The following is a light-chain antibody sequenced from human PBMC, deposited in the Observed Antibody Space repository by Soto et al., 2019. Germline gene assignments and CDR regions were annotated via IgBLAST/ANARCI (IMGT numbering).Light chain of an antibody. V-gene: IGKV3-15*01. CDR3: QQYNKWPPIT. Sequence: EIVLTQSPATLSVYPGKSATLSCRASQSVSSNLAWYQQKPGQAPRLLIFGASTRATGIPARFSGSGSGTEFTLTISSLQSEDFAVYYCQQYNKWPPITFGQGTRLEIK. CDR1: QSVSSN. CDR2: GAS. J-gene: IGKJ5*01.